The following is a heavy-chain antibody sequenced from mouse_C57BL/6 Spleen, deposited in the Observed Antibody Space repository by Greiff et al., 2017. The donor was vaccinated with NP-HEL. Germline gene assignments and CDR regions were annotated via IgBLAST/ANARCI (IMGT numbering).Heavy chain of an antibody. J-gene: IGHJ2*01. CDR1: GYTFTSYW. Sequence: VQLQQPGAELVMPGASVKLSCKASGYTFTSYWMHWVKQRPGQGLEWIGEIDPSDSYTNYNQKFKGKSTLTVDKSSSTAYMQLSSLTSEDSAVYYCARGGTGDYWDQGTTLTVSS. V-gene: IGHV1-69*01. D-gene: IGHD3-3*01. CDR3: ARGGTGDY. CDR2: IDPSDSYT.